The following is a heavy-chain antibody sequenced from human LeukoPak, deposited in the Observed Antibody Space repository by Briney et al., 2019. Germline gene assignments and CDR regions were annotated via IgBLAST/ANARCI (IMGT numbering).Heavy chain of an antibody. D-gene: IGHD1-26*01. CDR3: SSGGIVGAPDY. Sequence: GGSLRLSCAASGFTFSSYWMHWVRQPPGKGLVWVSRITSDGSGIGYADSVKGRFSTSRDNAKNTLYLQMNSLRAEDTAVYYCSSGGIVGAPDYWGQGTLVTVSS. CDR2: ITSDGSGI. V-gene: IGHV3-74*01. J-gene: IGHJ4*02. CDR1: GFTFSSYW.